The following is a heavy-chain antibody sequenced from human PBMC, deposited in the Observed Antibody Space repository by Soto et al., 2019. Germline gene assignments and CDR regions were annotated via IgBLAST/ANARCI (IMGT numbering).Heavy chain of an antibody. J-gene: IGHJ5*02. Sequence: EVQLVESGGGLVKPGGSLRLSCAASGFTFSSYSMNWVRQAPGKGLEWVSSISSSSSYIYYADSVKGRFTISRDNAKNSLYLQMNSLRAEDTAVYYCARFNWNYSGDWFDPWGQGTLVTVSS. CDR1: GFTFSSYS. V-gene: IGHV3-21*01. CDR3: ARFNWNYSGDWFDP. CDR2: ISSSSSYI. D-gene: IGHD1-7*01.